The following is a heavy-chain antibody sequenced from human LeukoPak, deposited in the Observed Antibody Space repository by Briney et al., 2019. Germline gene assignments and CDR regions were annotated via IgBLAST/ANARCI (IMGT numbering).Heavy chain of an antibody. CDR3: AKDRWSSTLSAFDL. J-gene: IGHJ3*01. CDR2: SSGSVGNT. Sequence: GGSLRLSCEASGFIFSSYALSWVRQAPGKGLQWVSGSSGSVGNTYYADSVKGRFTISRDNSKNNLYLQKNSLRAEDTAVYYCAKDRWSSTLSAFDLWGQGTMVTVSS. CDR1: GFIFSSYA. D-gene: IGHD6-13*01. V-gene: IGHV3-23*01.